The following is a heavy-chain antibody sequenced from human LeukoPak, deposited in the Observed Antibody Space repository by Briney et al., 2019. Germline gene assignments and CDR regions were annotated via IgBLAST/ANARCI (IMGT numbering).Heavy chain of an antibody. V-gene: IGHV3-7*01. J-gene: IGHJ4*02. D-gene: IGHD6-6*01. CDR2: IKQDGTDK. CDR3: ARGSGAYSSFQNDY. CDR1: GFTFSYYW. Sequence: GGSLRLSCAASGFTFSYYWMSWVRQAPGKGLEWVANIKQDGTDKYYVDSVRGRFTISRDNAKNSLYLQMNSLGVEDTAVYYCARGSGAYSSFQNDYWGQGTLVTVSS.